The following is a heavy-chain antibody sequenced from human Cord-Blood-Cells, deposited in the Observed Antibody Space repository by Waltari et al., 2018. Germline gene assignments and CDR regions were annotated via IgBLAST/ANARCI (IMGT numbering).Heavy chain of an antibody. J-gene: IGHJ2*01. CDR2: IRSKANSYAT. CDR1: GFTFSGPA. Sequence: EVQLVESGGGLVQPGVSLKLSCAASGFTFSGPAMHWVRQASGKGLEWVGRIRSKANSYATAYAASVKGRFTISRDDSKNTAYLQMNSLKTEDTAVYYCTSHTGYFDLWGRGTLVTVSS. D-gene: IGHD4-4*01. V-gene: IGHV3-73*02. CDR3: TSHTGYFDL.